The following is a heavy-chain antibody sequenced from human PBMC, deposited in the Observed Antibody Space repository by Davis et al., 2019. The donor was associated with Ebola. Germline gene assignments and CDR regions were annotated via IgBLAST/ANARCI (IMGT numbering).Heavy chain of an antibody. Sequence: PSETLSLTCTVSGGSISSHYWSWIRQPPGKGLEWIGYIYYSGSTNYNPSLKSRVTISVDTSKNQFSLKLSSVTAADTAVYYCARSRDSSGWYRCFDYWGQGTLVTVSS. D-gene: IGHD6-19*01. CDR1: GGSISSHY. CDR3: ARSRDSSGWYRCFDY. CDR2: IYYSGST. V-gene: IGHV4-59*11. J-gene: IGHJ4*02.